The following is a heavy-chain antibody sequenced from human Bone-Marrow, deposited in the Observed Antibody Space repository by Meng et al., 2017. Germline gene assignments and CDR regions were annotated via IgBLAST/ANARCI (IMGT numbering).Heavy chain of an antibody. CDR1: GGSISSTSDY. CDR3: ARDPTGGEDHQRV. D-gene: IGHD1-14*01. J-gene: IGHJ4*02. CDR2: FFHTGST. Sequence: QLQLQESGPGLVKPSETLSPTCTVSGGSISSTSDYWGWSRQPPGKGLEWIGSFFHTGSTYYNPSLKSRVTISVDTSKNQFSLKMRSVTAADTALYYCARDPTGGEDHQRVWGQGTLVTVSS. V-gene: IGHV4-39*02.